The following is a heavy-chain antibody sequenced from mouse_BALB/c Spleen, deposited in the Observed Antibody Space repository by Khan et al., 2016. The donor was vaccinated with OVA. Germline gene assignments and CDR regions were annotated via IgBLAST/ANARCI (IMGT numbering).Heavy chain of an antibody. D-gene: IGHD2-14*01. V-gene: IGHV5-6-3*01. J-gene: IGHJ1*01. CDR2: INSHGGTS. CDR1: GFTFSGYG. Sequence: EVELVESGGGLVQPGGSLKLSCAASGFTFSGYGMSWVRQTPEKRLELVATINSHGGTSYYPDSVKGRFTISRDNAKNTLHLQMSRVKSEDTAMYYCARVYYRNDGGYCYFDVWGAGTAVTISA. CDR3: ARVYYRNDGGYCYFDV.